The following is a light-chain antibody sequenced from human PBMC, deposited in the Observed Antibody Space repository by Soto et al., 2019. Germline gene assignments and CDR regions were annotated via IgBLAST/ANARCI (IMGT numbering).Light chain of an antibody. Sequence: QSVLTQPPSASGTPGQRVTILFSGSSSNIGSNYVYWYQQLPGTAPKLLIYSNNQRPSGVPDRFSGSKSGTSASLAISGLRSEDEADYYCAAWDDSLSGWVFGGGTKLTVL. CDR3: AAWDDSLSGWV. V-gene: IGLV1-47*02. J-gene: IGLJ3*02. CDR1: SSNIGSNY. CDR2: SNN.